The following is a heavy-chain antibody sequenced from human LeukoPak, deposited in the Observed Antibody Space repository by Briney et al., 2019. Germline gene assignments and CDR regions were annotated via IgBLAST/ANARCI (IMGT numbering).Heavy chain of an antibody. CDR1: GGSISSYY. V-gene: IGHV4-4*07. CDR3: ARVEGLIWYDYVWGSYRPGYYFDY. D-gene: IGHD3-16*02. Sequence: SETLSLTCTVSGGSISSYYWSWIRQPAGKGLEWIGRIYTSGSTNYNPSLKSRVTISVDTSKNQFSLKLSSVTAADTAVYYCARVEGLIWYDYVWGSYRPGYYFDYWGQGTLVTVSS. J-gene: IGHJ4*02. CDR2: IYTSGST.